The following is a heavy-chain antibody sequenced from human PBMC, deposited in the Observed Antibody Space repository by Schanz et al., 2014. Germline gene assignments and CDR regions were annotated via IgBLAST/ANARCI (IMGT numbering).Heavy chain of an antibody. CDR2: INVGNGNM. V-gene: IGHV1-3*01. Sequence: QVQLVQSGAEVKKPGASVKVSCKASGYTFTSYGINWVRQAPGQGLEWMGWINVGNGNMKYSQKFQGRVTITRDTLASTAYMEVSSLRSEDTAVYYCARSGSSNWYFFDYWGQGTLVTVSS. CDR1: GYTFTSYG. J-gene: IGHJ4*02. D-gene: IGHD6-13*01. CDR3: ARSGSSNWYFFDY.